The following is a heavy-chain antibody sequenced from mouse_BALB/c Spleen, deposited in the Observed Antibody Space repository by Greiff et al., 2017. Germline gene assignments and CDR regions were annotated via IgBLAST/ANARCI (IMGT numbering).Heavy chain of an antibody. CDR1: GFNIKDTY. J-gene: IGHJ4*01. Sequence: EVQLQQSGAELVKPGASVKLSCTASGFNIKDTYMHWVKQRPEQGLEWIGRIDPANGNTKYDPKFQGKATITADTSSNTAYLQLSSLTSEDTAVYYCAKITTVVPPYAMDYWGQGTSVTVSS. D-gene: IGHD1-1*01. CDR2: IDPANGNT. CDR3: AKITTVVPPYAMDY. V-gene: IGHV14-3*02.